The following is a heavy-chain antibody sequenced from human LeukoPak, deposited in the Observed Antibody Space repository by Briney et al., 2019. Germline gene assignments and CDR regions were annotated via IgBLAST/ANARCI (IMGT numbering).Heavy chain of an antibody. CDR1: GGSISSGDYY. CDR3: ARDLKGIAAS. CDR2: IYYSGST. Sequence: SETLSLTCAVSGGSISSGDYYWSWIRQPPGKGLEWIGYIYYSGSTYYNPSLKSRVTISVDTSKNQFSLKLSSVTAADTAVYYCARDLKGIAASWGQGTLVTVSS. V-gene: IGHV4-30-4*01. D-gene: IGHD6-13*01. J-gene: IGHJ4*02.